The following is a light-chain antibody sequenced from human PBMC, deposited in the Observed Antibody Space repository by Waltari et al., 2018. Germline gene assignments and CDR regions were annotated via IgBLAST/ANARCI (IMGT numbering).Light chain of an antibody. CDR2: KAS. V-gene: IGKV1-12*01. CDR1: QNINTY. J-gene: IGKJ1*01. CDR3: LQYVNSWT. Sequence: DIQMTQSPSSLSASVGDTVTITCRASQNINTYLAWYQQKPGKAPNLLIFKASSLQSGVPSRFSGSGSGTDFALTISSLQPEDFATYYCLQYVNSWTFGQGTKVEIK.